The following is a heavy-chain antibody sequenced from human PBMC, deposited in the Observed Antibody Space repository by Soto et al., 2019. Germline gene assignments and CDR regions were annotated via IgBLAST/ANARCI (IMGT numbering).Heavy chain of an antibody. J-gene: IGHJ4*01. CDR2: ISYDGSNK. CDR1: GFTFSTYA. CDR3: ARSEDTAMTYYYFDY. V-gene: IGHV3-30-3*01. D-gene: IGHD5-18*01. Sequence: QVQLVESGGGVVQPGRSLRLSCAASGFTFSTYAIHWVRQAPGKGLEWVAVISYDGSNKYYADSVKGRVTISRDNSKNTLYLQMNSLRAEDTAVYYCARSEDTAMTYYYFDYWGQGTLVTVSS.